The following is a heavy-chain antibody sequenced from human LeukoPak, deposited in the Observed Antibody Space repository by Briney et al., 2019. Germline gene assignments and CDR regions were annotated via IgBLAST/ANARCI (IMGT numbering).Heavy chain of an antibody. V-gene: IGHV4-39*01. D-gene: IGHD6-19*01. J-gene: IGHJ4*02. Sequence: SETLSLTCTVSGGSISSSSYYWGWIRQPPGKGLEWIGSIYYSGSTYYNPSLKSRVTISVDTSKNQFSLKLSSVTAADTAVYYCARLQQWLVYILDGYNHEAAYWGQGTLVTVSS. CDR3: ARLQQWLVYILDGYNHEAAY. CDR2: IYYSGST. CDR1: GGSISSSSYY.